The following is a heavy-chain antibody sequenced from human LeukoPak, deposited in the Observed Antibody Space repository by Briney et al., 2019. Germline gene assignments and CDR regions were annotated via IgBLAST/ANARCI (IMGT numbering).Heavy chain of an antibody. CDR3: ARQHYGFWLPADY. CDR2: ISSSSSYT. J-gene: IGHJ4*02. Sequence: GGSLRLSCAASGFTFSDYYMSCIRQAPGKGLEWVSYISSSSSYTNYADSVKGRFTTSRDNAKNSLYLQMNSLRAEDTAVYYCARQHYGFWLPADYWGQGTLVTVSS. D-gene: IGHD3-3*01. V-gene: IGHV3-11*06. CDR1: GFTFSDYY.